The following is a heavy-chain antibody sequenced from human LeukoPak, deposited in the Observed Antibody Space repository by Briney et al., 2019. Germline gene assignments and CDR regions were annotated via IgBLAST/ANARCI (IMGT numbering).Heavy chain of an antibody. V-gene: IGHV3-7*01. CDR2: IKQDGSEK. Sequence: GGSLRLSCAASGFTFTNYWMSWVRQAPGKGLELVANIKQDGSEKYYVDSVKGRFTISRDNAKNSLYLQMNSLRAEDTAVYYCCAGGDYWDFDYWGQGTLVTVSS. J-gene: IGHJ4*02. CDR1: GFTFTNYW. CDR3: CAGGDYWDFDY. D-gene: IGHD4-17*01.